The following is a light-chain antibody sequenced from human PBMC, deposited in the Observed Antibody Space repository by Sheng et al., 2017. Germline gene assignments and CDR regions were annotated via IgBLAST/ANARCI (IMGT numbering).Light chain of an antibody. Sequence: EIVLTQSPATLSLSPGERATLSCRASQSVNTYLTWYQQKPGQAPRLLIYDASKRATDVPARFSGSGSGTEFTLTISSLQSEDFAVYYCQQYNNWPLTFGGGPRWRSN. CDR2: DAS. V-gene: IGKV3-11*01. J-gene: IGKJ4*01. CDR3: QQYNNWPLT. CDR1: QSVNTY.